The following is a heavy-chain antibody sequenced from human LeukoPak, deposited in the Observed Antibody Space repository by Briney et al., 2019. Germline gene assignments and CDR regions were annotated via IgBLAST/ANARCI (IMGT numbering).Heavy chain of an antibody. D-gene: IGHD2-15*01. CDR1: GGSISSGDYY. Sequence: PSQTLSLTCTVSGGSISSGDYYWSWIRQPPGKGPEWIGYIYYSGSTYYNPSLKSRVTISVDTSKNQFSLKLSSVTAADTAVYYCARGKYQVSIFCTPGSCYPGAFDIWGQGTMGTVSS. V-gene: IGHV4-30-4*08. CDR2: IYYSGST. J-gene: IGHJ3*02. CDR3: ARGKYQVSIFCTPGSCYPGAFDI.